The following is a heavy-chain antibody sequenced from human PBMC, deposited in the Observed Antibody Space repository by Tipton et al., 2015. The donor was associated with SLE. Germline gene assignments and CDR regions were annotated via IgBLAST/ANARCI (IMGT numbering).Heavy chain of an antibody. J-gene: IGHJ2*01. CDR1: GGSIGSSNYY. V-gene: IGHV4-39*07. CDR3: ARVLLGLRQIGYWYFDL. Sequence: TLSLTCSVSGGSIGSSNYYWSWIRQPPGKGLEWIGEITVSGNTNYNPPLKSRVNMSLDTPDNQFSLRLSSMTAADSAVYYCARVLLGLRQIGYWYFDLWGRGTLVTVSS. D-gene: IGHD1-7*01. CDR2: ITVSGNT.